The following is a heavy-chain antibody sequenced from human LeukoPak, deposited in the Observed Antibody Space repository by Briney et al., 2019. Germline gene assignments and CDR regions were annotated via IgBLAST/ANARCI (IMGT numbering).Heavy chain of an antibody. J-gene: IGHJ4*02. CDR2: IDNAGSIT. CDR3: AKDSVPYYYGSGSYPDY. V-gene: IGHV3-74*03. CDR1: GFTFSNYW. D-gene: IGHD3-10*01. Sequence: GGSLRLSCAASGFTFSNYWIHWVRQAPGKGLVWVSRIDNAGSITTYADSVKGRFTISRDNAENTLYLQMNSLRAEDTAVYYCAKDSVPYYYGSGSYPDYWSQGTLVTVSS.